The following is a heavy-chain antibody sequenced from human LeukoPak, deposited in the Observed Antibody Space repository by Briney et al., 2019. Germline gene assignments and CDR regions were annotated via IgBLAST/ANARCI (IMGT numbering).Heavy chain of an antibody. CDR2: IYSGGST. Sequence: AGGSLRLSCAAPGFTVSSNYMSWVRQAPGKGLEWVSVIYSGGSTYYADSVKGRFTISRDNSKNTLYLQMNSLRAEDTAVYYCASAEGYSTDYWGQGTLVTVSS. CDR3: ASAEGYSTDY. J-gene: IGHJ4*02. D-gene: IGHD6-13*01. CDR1: GFTVSSNY. V-gene: IGHV3-66*01.